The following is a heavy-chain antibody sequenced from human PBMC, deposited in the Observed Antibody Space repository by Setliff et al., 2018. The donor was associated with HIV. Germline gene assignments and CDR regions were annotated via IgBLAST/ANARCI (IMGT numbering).Heavy chain of an antibody. Sequence: GESLKISCAGSGFTFSNYPRHGVRQAPGKGLEWVALISRDGSYKYDADSGQGRVTISRDNSKNTLSLLSNSLSAGDTAVYYCARDRKFGSCGPYPYYIDVWGKGTTVTVSS. V-gene: IGHV3-30*04. D-gene: IGHD6-6*01. CDR3: ARDRKFGSCGPYPYYIDV. CDR1: GFTFSNYP. CDR2: ISRDGSYK. J-gene: IGHJ6*03.